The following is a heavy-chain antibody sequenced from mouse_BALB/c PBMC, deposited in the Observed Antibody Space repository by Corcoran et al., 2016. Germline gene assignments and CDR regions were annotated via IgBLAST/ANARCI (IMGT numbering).Heavy chain of an antibody. CDR3: ARWEWYFDV. J-gene: IGHJ1*01. Sequence: EVQLQQSGAELVKPGASVTLSCTASGFNIKDTYMHWVKQRPEQGLGWIGRIDPANGNTKYDPKFQGKATITADTSSNTAYLQPSSLTSEDTAVYYCARWEWYFDVWGAGTTVTVSS. CDR1: GFNIKDTY. CDR2: IDPANGNT. V-gene: IGHV14-3*02. D-gene: IGHD4-1*01.